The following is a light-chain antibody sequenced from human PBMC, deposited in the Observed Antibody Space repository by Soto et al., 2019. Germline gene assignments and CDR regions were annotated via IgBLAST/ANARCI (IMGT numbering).Light chain of an antibody. Sequence: QAVVTQPPSVSGAPGQRVTIFCTGSSSNIGANYDVHWYRQLPGSAPKLLIYGNNNRPSGVPDRFSGSKSGTSASLAITGLQAEDEADYYCQSYDSSLSGWVFGGGTKLTVL. CDR1: SSNIGANYD. CDR2: GNN. CDR3: QSYDSSLSGWV. J-gene: IGLJ3*02. V-gene: IGLV1-40*01.